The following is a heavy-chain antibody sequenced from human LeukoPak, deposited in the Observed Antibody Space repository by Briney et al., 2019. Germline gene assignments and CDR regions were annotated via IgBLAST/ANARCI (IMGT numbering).Heavy chain of an antibody. CDR2: INPNSGGT. J-gene: IGHJ4*02. D-gene: IGHD5-12*01. CDR1: GYTFTGYY. Sequence: ASVKVSCKASGYTFTGYYMHWVRQAPGQGLEWMGWINPNSGGTNFAQKFQGRVTMTRDTSISTAYMELSRLRSDDTAVYYCARDWRGYSGYNYWGRGTLVTVSS. CDR3: ARDWRGYSGYNY. V-gene: IGHV1-2*02.